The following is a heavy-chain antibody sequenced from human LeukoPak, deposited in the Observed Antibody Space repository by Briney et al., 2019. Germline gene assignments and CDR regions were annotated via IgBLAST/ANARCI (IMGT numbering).Heavy chain of an antibody. CDR3: LPLGGAVIDY. CDR1: GFTFSGSA. V-gene: IGHV3-73*01. J-gene: IGHJ4*02. D-gene: IGHD3-16*01. CDR2: IRSEANSYAT. Sequence: GGSLRLSCAASGFTFSGSAMHWVRQASGKGLEWVGRIRSEANSYATAYAASVKGRFTISRDDSKNTAYLQMNSLKTEDTAVYYCLPLGGAVIDYWGQGTLVTVSS.